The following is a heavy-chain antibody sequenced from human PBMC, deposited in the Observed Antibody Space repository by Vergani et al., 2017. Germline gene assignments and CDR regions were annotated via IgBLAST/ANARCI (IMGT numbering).Heavy chain of an antibody. CDR3: ARDALNMVRGVSRGRNWIDA. D-gene: IGHD3-10*01. Sequence: QVQLVQSGAEVKKPGSSVKVSCKASGGTFSSYAISWVRQAPGQGLEWMGRIIPIFGTANYAQKFQGRVTITADESTSTAYMKLSSLRSEDTAVYYCARDALNMVRGVSRGRNWIDAWGQGTLVTVSS. CDR2: IIPIFGTA. J-gene: IGHJ5*02. V-gene: IGHV1-69*13. CDR1: GGTFSSYA.